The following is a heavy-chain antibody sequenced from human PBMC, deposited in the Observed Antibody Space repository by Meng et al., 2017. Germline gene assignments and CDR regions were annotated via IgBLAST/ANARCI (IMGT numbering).Heavy chain of an antibody. CDR1: GFTFSSYG. D-gene: IGHD4-11*01. J-gene: IGHJ4*02. Sequence: GESLKISCAASGFTFSSYGMHWVRQAPGKGLGWVAVIWYDGSNKYYADSVKGRFTISRDNSKNTLYLQMNSLRAEDTAVYYCARDPMDSSNLKHGLDYWGQGTLVTVSS. V-gene: IGHV3-33*01. CDR3: ARDPMDSSNLKHGLDY. CDR2: IWYDGSNK.